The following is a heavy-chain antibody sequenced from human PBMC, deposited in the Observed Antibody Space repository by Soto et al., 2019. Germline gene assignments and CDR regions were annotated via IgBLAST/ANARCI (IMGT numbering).Heavy chain of an antibody. CDR1: GFTLSSYA. Sequence: PGGSLRLSCAASGFTLSSYAMSWVRQAPGKGLEWVSAISGSGGSTYYADSVKGRFTISRDNSKNTLYLQMNSLRAEDTAVYYCAKWGILTGYFRFAYGMAVWGQGTTVT. CDR2: ISGSGGST. V-gene: IGHV3-23*01. CDR3: AKWGILTGYFRFAYGMAV. J-gene: IGHJ6*02. D-gene: IGHD3-9*01.